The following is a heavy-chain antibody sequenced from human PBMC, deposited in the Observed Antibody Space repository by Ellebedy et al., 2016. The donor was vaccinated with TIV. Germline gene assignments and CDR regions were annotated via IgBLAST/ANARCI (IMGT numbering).Heavy chain of an antibody. Sequence: GGSLRLSXAASGFTFRNHGMHWVRQAPGKGLEWVAVIWYDGSNKLYADSVQGRFTISRDNSRNTLSLQMDSQRAEDTAVYYCARDIAARRLDYWGQGALVTVSS. J-gene: IGHJ4*02. CDR2: IWYDGSNK. D-gene: IGHD6-6*01. CDR1: GFTFRNHG. CDR3: ARDIAARRLDY. V-gene: IGHV3-33*01.